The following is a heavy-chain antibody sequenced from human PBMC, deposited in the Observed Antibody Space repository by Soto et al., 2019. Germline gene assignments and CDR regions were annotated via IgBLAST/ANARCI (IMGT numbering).Heavy chain of an antibody. D-gene: IGHD2-2*01. CDR2: IHPNSGGT. V-gene: IGHV1-2*02. J-gene: IGHJ4*02. CDR3: ARVDCSSTSCYRAPNYFDY. CDR1: RYTFTDYY. Sequence: ASVKVSCKASRYTFTDYYIHWVRQSPGQGLEWMGWIHPNSGGTKFPQKFQGRVIMTRDTSISTAYMELSRLTSDDTAVYYCARVDCSSTSCYRAPNYFDYWGQGTLVTVSS.